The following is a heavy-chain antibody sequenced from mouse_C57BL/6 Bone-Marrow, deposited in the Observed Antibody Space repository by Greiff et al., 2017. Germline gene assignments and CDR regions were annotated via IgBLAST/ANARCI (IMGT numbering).Heavy chain of an antibody. J-gene: IGHJ1*03. D-gene: IGHD2-5*01. CDR1: GYTFTSYW. CDR3: SRPYCSNYWYFYV. V-gene: IGHV1-55*01. CDR2: IYHGSGST. Sequence: QVHVMQPGAELVKPGASVKMSCKASGYTFTSYWITWVKPRPGQGLAWIGDIYHGSGSTNYNEKFKSKSTLTVVTTSSTAYRQLSSLTSDDSAVYYCSRPYCSNYWYFYVWGTGTTVTVSS.